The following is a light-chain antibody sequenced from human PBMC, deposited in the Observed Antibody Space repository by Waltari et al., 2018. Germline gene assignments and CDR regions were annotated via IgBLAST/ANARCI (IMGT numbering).Light chain of an antibody. CDR2: EVT. Sequence: QSALTQPASVSRSPGQSIPISCTGTSSDVEQYNLVSWYQHHPHKAPKLMIYEVTKRPSGVSNRFSGSKSDNTASLTISGLQAEDEADYYCCSYAGGGTYVFGPGTKVTVL. J-gene: IGLJ1*01. CDR3: CSYAGGGTYV. V-gene: IGLV2-23*02. CDR1: SSDVEQYNL.